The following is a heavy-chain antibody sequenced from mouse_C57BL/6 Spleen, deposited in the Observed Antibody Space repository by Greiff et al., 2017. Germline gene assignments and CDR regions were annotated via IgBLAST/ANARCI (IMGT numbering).Heavy chain of an antibody. V-gene: IGHV1-52*01. CDR1: GYTFTSYW. CDR3: ARGAIYWYFDV. Sequence: QVQLKQPGAELVRPGSSVKLSCKASGYTFTSYWMHWVKQRPIQGLEWIGNIDPSDSETHYNQKFKDKATLTVDKSSSTAYMQLSSLTSEDSAVYYCARGAIYWYFDVWGTGTTVTVSS. D-gene: IGHD3-1*01. J-gene: IGHJ1*03. CDR2: IDPSDSET.